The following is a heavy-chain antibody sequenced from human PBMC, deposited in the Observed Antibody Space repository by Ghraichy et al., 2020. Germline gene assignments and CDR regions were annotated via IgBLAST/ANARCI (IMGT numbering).Heavy chain of an antibody. CDR3: ASTVVQNPPTEIDY. CDR1: GGSISSYY. CDR2: IYTSGST. V-gene: IGHV4-4*09. J-gene: IGHJ4*02. Sequence: SETLSLTCTVSGGSISSYYWSWIRQPPGKGLEWIGYIYTSGSTNYNPSLKSRVTISVDTSKNQFSLKLSSVTAADTAVYYCASTVVQNPPTEIDYWGQGTLVTVSS. D-gene: IGHD4-23*01.